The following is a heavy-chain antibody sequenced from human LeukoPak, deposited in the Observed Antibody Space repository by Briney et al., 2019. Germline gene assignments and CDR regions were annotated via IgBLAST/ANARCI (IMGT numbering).Heavy chain of an antibody. V-gene: IGHV3-7*03. J-gene: IGHJ4*02. D-gene: IGHD3-22*01. CDR1: GFTFSSYA. CDR3: ATPLDYYDSSGFHQGGD. CDR2: IKEDGAKK. Sequence: EAGGSLRLSCAASGFTFSSYAMHWVRQAPGKGLEWVANIKEDGAKKNYVDSVKGRFTISRDNAKNSLYLQMTSLRAEDTAMYYCATPLDYYDSSGFHQGGDWGQGTLVTVSS.